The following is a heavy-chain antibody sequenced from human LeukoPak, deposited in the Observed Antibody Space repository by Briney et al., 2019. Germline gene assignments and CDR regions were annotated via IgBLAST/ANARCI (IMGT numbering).Heavy chain of an antibody. Sequence: TGGSLRLSCAASGFTLSSYEMNWVRQAPGKGLEWVSYISSSGTTIYYADSVKGRFTNSRDNPKNSLYLQMNSVRAEDTAVYYCARVGVVVAATGNGWFDPWGQGTLVTVSS. V-gene: IGHV3-48*03. CDR2: ISSSGTTI. CDR1: GFTLSSYE. D-gene: IGHD2-15*01. CDR3: ARVGVVVAATGNGWFDP. J-gene: IGHJ5*02.